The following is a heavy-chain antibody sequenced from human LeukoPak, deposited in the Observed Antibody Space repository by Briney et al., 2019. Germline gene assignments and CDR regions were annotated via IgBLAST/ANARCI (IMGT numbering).Heavy chain of an antibody. CDR3: AGSSGYYNWFDP. V-gene: IGHV3-21*01. D-gene: IGHD3-22*01. J-gene: IGHJ5*02. CDR1: GFTFSSYS. CDR2: ISSSSSYI. Sequence: GGSLRLSCAASGFTFSSYSMNWVRQAPGKGLEWVSSISSSSSYIYYADSVKGRFTISRDNAKNSLYLQMNSLRAEDTAVYYCAGSSGYYNWFDPWGQGTLVTVSS.